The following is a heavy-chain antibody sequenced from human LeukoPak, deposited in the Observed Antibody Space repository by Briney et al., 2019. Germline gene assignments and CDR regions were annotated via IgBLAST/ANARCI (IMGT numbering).Heavy chain of an antibody. CDR1: GGTFSSYA. CDR2: IIPIFGTA. Sequence: SVKVSCKASGGTFSSYAISWVRQAPGQGLELMGGIIPIFGTANYAQKFQGRVTITADESTSTAYMELSSLRSEDTAVYYCARARGLLKAHFDYWGQGTLVTVSS. V-gene: IGHV1-69*01. J-gene: IGHJ4*02. CDR3: ARARGLLKAHFDY. D-gene: IGHD2-21*01.